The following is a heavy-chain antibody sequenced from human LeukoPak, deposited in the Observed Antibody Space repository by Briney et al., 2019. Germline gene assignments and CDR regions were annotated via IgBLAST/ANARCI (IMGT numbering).Heavy chain of an antibody. Sequence: PSETLSLTCTVSGGSISSTSYYWGWIRQPPGKGLEWIGSIYYSGSTYYNPSLKSRVTISVDTSKNQFSLKLSSVTAADTAVYYCARGEGVTMVRGVIKDYYAMDVWGQGTTVTVSS. CDR3: ARGEGVTMVRGVIKDYYAMDV. J-gene: IGHJ6*02. CDR2: IYYSGST. V-gene: IGHV4-39*07. D-gene: IGHD3-10*01. CDR1: GGSISSTSYY.